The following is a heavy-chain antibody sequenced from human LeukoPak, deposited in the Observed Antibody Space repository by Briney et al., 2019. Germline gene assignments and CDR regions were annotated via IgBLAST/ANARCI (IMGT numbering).Heavy chain of an antibody. CDR2: INHSGST. J-gene: IGHJ3*02. D-gene: IGHD2-15*01. V-gene: IGHV4-34*01. CDR1: GGSFSGYY. Sequence: KTSETLSLTCAVYGGSFSGYYWSWIRQPPGKGLEWIGEINHSGSTNYNPSLKSRVTISVDTSKNQFSLKLSSVTAADTAVYYCARGPTSRYCSGSSCYVAAFDIWGQGTVVTVSS. CDR3: ARGPTSRYCSGSSCYVAAFDI.